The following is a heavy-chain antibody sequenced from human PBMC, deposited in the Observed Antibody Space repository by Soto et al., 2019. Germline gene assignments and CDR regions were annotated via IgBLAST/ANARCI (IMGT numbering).Heavy chain of an antibody. Sequence: SETLSLTCAVSGGSTSSSNWWSGVRQPPGKGLEWIGEIYHSGSTNYNPSLKSRVTISVDKSKNQFSLKLRSVTAADTDVYYCARLGTYSGRYFKYFQHWGQGTLVTVSS. CDR3: ARLGTYSGRYFKYFQH. D-gene: IGHD1-26*01. V-gene: IGHV4-4*02. J-gene: IGHJ1*01. CDR2: IYHSGST. CDR1: GGSTSSSNW.